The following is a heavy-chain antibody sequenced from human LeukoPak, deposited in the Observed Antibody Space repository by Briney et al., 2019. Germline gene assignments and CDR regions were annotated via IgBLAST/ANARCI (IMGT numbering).Heavy chain of an antibody. J-gene: IGHJ4*02. CDR3: ATEGCSGGSCQFDY. V-gene: IGHV1-24*01. CDR2: FDPEDGET. Sequence: ASVKVSCKVSGYTLTELSMHWVRQAPGKGLEWKGGFDPEDGETIYAQKFQGRVTMTEDTSTDTAYMELSSLRSEDTAVYYCATEGCSGGSCQFDYWGQGTLVTVSS. CDR1: GYTLTELS. D-gene: IGHD2-15*01.